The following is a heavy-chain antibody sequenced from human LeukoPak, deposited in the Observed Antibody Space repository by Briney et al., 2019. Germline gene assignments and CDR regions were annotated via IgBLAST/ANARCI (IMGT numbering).Heavy chain of an antibody. CDR3: ASEYYYDSSGYK. Sequence: SQTLSLTCAVSGGSISSGGYPWSWIRQPPGKGLEWIGYIYHSGSTYYNPSLKSRVTISVDRSKNQFSLKLSSVTAADTAVYYCASEYYYDSSGYKWGQGTLVTVSS. V-gene: IGHV4-30-2*01. CDR1: GGSISSGGYP. J-gene: IGHJ4*02. CDR2: IYHSGST. D-gene: IGHD3-22*01.